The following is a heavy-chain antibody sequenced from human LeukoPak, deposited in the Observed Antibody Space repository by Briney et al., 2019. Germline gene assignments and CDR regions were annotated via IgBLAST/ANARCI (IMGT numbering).Heavy chain of an antibody. V-gene: IGHV1-2*06. CDR1: GYTFTGYY. J-gene: IGHJ4*02. CDR2: INPNSGGT. Sequence: ASVKVSCKASGYTFTGYYMHWVRQAPGQGLEWMGRINPNSGGTNYAQKFQGRVTMTRDTSISTAYMELSRLRSDDTAVYYCARVPSGVAMIGDDYRGQGTLVTVSS. CDR3: ARVPSGVAMIGDDY. D-gene: IGHD3-22*01.